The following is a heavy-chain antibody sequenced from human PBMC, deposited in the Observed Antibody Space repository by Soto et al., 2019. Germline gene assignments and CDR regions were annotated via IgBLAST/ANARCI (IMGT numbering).Heavy chain of an antibody. J-gene: IGHJ4*02. D-gene: IGHD1-26*01. CDR3: APQGVGATGYLY. V-gene: IGHV3-48*01. Sequence: EVQLVESGGGLVQPGGSLRLSCVVSGFTLGDYSMNWVCQASGKGLEWDSYISDSGSHMYYADSVKGRFTISRDTAKNALYLQMNSLRAEDTAVFYCAPQGVGATGYLYWGQGTLVTVSP. CDR1: GFTLGDYS. CDR2: ISDSGSHM.